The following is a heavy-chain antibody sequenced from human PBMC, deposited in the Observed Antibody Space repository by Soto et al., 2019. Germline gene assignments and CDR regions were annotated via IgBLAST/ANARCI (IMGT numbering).Heavy chain of an antibody. J-gene: IGHJ5*02. V-gene: IGHV1-69*13. CDR3: ARLSRPNYYDTSGFFKDNWFDP. CDR1: GGTFNSYD. Sequence: SVKVSCKASGGTFNSYDINWVRQAPGQGLEWMGGIIPIVETPKYAQKFQGRVTITADESTNTVYMELSSLRSEDTAMYYCARLSRPNYYDTSGFFKDNWFDPWGQGTLVTVS. D-gene: IGHD3-22*01. CDR2: IIPIVETP.